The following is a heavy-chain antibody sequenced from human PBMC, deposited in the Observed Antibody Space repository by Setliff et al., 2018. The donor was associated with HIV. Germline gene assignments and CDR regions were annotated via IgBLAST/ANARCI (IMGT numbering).Heavy chain of an antibody. CDR2: ILPMFGTP. CDR1: GGTFNNYA. J-gene: IGHJ6*02. Sequence: SVKVSCKASGGTFNNYAINWVRQAPGQGLEWMGGILPMFGTPNYAQKFQGRVTITADESTGTAYMELSSLRSEDAAVYYCARGNTAMVYPYYYGMDVWGQGTTVTVSS. V-gene: IGHV1-69*13. D-gene: IGHD5-18*01. CDR3: ARGNTAMVYPYYYGMDV.